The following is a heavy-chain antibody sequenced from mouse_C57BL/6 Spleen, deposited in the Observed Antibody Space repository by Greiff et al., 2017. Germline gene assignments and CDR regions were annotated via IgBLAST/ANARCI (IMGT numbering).Heavy chain of an antibody. CDR2: INPNNGGT. CDR3: ARGGMAQEFAY. D-gene: IGHD2-3*01. Sequence: EVQLQQSGPELVKPGASVKISCKASGYTFTDYYMNWVKQSHGKSLEWIGDINPNNGGTSYNQKFKGKATLTVDKSSSTAYMELRSLTSEDSAVYYCARGGMAQEFAYWGQGTLVTVSA. V-gene: IGHV1-26*01. J-gene: IGHJ3*01. CDR1: GYTFTDYY.